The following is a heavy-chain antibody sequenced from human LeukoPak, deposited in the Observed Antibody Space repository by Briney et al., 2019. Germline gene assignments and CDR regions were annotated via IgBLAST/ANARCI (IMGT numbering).Heavy chain of an antibody. J-gene: IGHJ4*02. CDR1: GYTFTSYY. D-gene: IGHD6-13*01. CDR2: INPSGGST. Sequence: ASVEVSCKASGYTFTSYYMHWVRQAPGQGLEWMGIINPSGGSTSYAQKFQGRVTMTRDTSTSTVYMELSSLRSEDTAVYYCARETAAGTTTISRAFDYWGQGTLVTVSS. CDR3: ARETAAGTTTISRAFDY. V-gene: IGHV1-46*03.